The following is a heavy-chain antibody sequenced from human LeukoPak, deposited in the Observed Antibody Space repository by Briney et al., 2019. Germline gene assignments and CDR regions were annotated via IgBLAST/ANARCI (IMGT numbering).Heavy chain of an antibody. Sequence: SETLSLTCAVYGRSFSGYYWSWIRQPPGKGLEWIGEINHSGSTNYNPSLKSRVTISVDTSKNQFSLKLSSVTAADTAVYYCASLNSNIVVVPAAMGIWSNDAFDIWGQGTMVTVSS. CDR3: ASLNSNIVVVPAAMGIWSNDAFDI. V-gene: IGHV4-34*01. CDR2: INHSGST. D-gene: IGHD2-2*01. J-gene: IGHJ3*02. CDR1: GRSFSGYY.